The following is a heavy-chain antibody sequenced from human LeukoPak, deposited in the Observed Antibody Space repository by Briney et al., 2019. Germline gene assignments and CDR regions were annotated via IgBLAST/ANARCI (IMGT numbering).Heavy chain of an antibody. D-gene: IGHD1-7*01. CDR1: GVSISSADYY. J-gene: IGHJ4*02. CDR2: ISYSGST. V-gene: IGHV4-30-4*01. Sequence: SQTLSLTCTVSGVSISSADYYWGWIRQPPGRGLEWIGYISYSGSTYYNPSLESRLTISVDTSKNQFSLRLTSVTAADTAVYYCARHITGTTYDYWGQGTLVTVSS. CDR3: ARHITGTTYDY.